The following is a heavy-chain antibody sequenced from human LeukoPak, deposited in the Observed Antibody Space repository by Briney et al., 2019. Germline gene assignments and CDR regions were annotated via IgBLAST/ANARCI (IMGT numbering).Heavy chain of an antibody. CDR1: GYTLTELS. D-gene: IGHD3-22*01. J-gene: IGHJ3*02. Sequence: ASVKVSCKVSGYTLTELSMHWVRQAPGKGLEWMGGFDPEDGETIYAQKFQGRVIMTEDTSTDTAYMELSSLRSEDTAVYYCATDQYYYDSSGYPRALYAFDIWGQGTMVTVSS. V-gene: IGHV1-24*01. CDR2: FDPEDGET. CDR3: ATDQYYYDSSGYPRALYAFDI.